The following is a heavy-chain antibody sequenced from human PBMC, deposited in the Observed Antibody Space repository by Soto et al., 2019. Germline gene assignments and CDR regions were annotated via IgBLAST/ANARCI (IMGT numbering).Heavy chain of an antibody. CDR1: GYTFTSYA. CDR2: ISAYNGNT. CDR3: ASGWFGEFVYYFDY. D-gene: IGHD3-10*01. Sequence: QVQLVQSGAEVMKPGASVKVSCKASGYTFTSYAISWVRQAPGQGLEWMGWISAYNGNTNYAQKLQGRVTMTTDTSTSTAYMEPRSLRADDTAVYYCASGWFGEFVYYFDYWGQGTLVTVSS. V-gene: IGHV1-18*01. J-gene: IGHJ4*02.